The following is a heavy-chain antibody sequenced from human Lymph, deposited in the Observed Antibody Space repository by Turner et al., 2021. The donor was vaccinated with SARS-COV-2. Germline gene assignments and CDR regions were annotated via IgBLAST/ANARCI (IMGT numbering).Heavy chain of an antibody. Sequence: EVQLLESGGGLVQPGGSLRLSCAASGFTFSSYAMTWFRQAPGKGLELVSTISGSGGSTYYADSVKGRFTISRDNSKNTLYLQMNSLRAEDTAVYYCSKDRFTLSSGWEDYWGQGTLVTVSS. V-gene: IGHV3-23*01. CDR3: SKDRFTLSSGWEDY. CDR1: GFTFSSYA. D-gene: IGHD6-19*01. CDR2: ISGSGGST. J-gene: IGHJ4*02.